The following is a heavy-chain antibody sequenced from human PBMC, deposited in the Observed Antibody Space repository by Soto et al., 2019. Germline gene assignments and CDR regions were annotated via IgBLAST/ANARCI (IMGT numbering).Heavy chain of an antibody. J-gene: IGHJ5*02. CDR3: ARDSFGDANWFDP. CDR1: GGSISGYF. V-gene: IGHV4-59*01. Sequence: PSETLSLTCIVSGGSISGYFWNWIRQSPGKGLEWLGYISSSGSTNYNPSLKTRVTIAVDTSKNQFSLKLSSVTAADTAVYYCARDSFGDANWFDPWGQGTLVTVSS. D-gene: IGHD3-16*01. CDR2: ISSSGST.